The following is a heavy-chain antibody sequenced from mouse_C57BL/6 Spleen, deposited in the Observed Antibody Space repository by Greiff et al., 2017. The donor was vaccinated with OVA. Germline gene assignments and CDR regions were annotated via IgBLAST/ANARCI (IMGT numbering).Heavy chain of an antibody. Sequence: DVMLVESGGGLVQPKGSLKLSCAASGFTFNTYAMHWVRQAPGKGLEWVARIRSKSSNYATYSADSVKDRFTISRDDSQSMLYLQMNNLKTEDTAMYYCVRDDYDGKGYAMDYWGQGTSVTVSS. CDR1: GFTFNTYA. CDR3: VRDDYDGKGYAMDY. CDR2: IRSKSSNYAT. D-gene: IGHD2-4*01. V-gene: IGHV10-3*01. J-gene: IGHJ4*01.